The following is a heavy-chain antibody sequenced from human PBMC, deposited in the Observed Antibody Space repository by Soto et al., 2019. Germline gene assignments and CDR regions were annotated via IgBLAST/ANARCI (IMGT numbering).Heavy chain of an antibody. CDR2: INESGST. CDR3: ARGLILWYGELSRRVDHYYYMDV. J-gene: IGHJ6*03. CDR1: GGSFSGYY. D-gene: IGHD3-10*01. V-gene: IGHV4-34*01. Sequence: QVQLQQWSAGLLKPSETLSLTCAVYGGSFSGYYWSWIRQPPGKGLEWIGEINESGSTKYNPSLKSRVTISVDTTKNQFSLKLSSVTAADKAVYYCARGLILWYGELSRRVDHYYYMDVWVKGTTVTVSS.